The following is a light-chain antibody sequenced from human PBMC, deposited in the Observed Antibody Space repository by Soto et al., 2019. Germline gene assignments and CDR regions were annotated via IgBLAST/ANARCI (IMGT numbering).Light chain of an antibody. V-gene: IGKV1-5*03. Sequence: DIQMTQSPSSLSASVGDRVTITCRASQGINNYLAWYQQKPGKAPKLLIYKASSLESGVPSRFSGSGSGSDFTLTISSLQPDDLATYYCQQYYSYSRTFGQGTKVDIK. CDR3: QQYYSYSRT. CDR2: KAS. J-gene: IGKJ1*01. CDR1: QGINNY.